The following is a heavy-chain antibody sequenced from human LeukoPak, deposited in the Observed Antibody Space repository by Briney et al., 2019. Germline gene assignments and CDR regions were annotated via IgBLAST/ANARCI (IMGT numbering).Heavy chain of an antibody. CDR1: GGSISSSSYY. Sequence: LSETLSLTCTVSGGSISSSSYYWGWIRQPPGKGLEWIGSIYYSGSTYYNPSLKSRVTISVDTSKNQFSLKLSSVTAADTAVYYCARREQLGYFDYWGQGTLVTVSS. V-gene: IGHV4-39*01. D-gene: IGHD6-13*01. J-gene: IGHJ4*02. CDR2: IYYSGST. CDR3: ARREQLGYFDY.